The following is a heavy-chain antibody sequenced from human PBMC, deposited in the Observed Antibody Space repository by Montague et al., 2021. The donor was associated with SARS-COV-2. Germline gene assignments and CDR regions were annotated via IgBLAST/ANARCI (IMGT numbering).Heavy chain of an antibody. V-gene: IGHV4-34*01. CDR3: SRGKSISSWARRPAPV. CDR2: INLSGST. CDR1: GGSFSGYY. D-gene: IGHD6-6*01. Sequence: SETLSLTCAVYGGSFSGYYWSWIRQPPGKGLEWIGEINLSGSTNYNPSLKSRVTISVDTSKNQFSLKLSSVTAADTAVYYCSRGKSISSWARRPAPVWGKGTLVTVSS. J-gene: IGHJ4*02.